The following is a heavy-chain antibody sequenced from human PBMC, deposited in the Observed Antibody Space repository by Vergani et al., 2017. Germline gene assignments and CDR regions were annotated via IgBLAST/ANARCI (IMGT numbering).Heavy chain of an antibody. CDR1: GGSITSSSYY. CDR2: IYHSRGA. J-gene: IGHJ4*02. Sequence: QLHLQESGPGLVKPPETLSLTCTVSGGSITSSSYYWGWIRQPPGKGLEWIGNIYHSRGAYYNPSLKGRVTISVDTSKNQFSLEVTSVTAADTAIYFCARTESFILRYFHWALWGQGTLVTVSS. V-gene: IGHV4-39*01. CDR3: ARTESFILRYFHWAL. D-gene: IGHD3-9*01.